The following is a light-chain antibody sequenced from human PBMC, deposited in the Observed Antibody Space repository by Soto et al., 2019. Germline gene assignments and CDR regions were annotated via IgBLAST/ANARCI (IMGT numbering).Light chain of an antibody. Sequence: DIVMTQSPDSLAPSLGEMATINCKSSQSVLNRSNDKNYLAWYLQKPGQPPKLLIYWASTRGSGVPDRFSGSGSGTDFTLTVTGLQAEDVAVYYCQQYYSTPWTFGQGTRVEI. V-gene: IGKV4-1*01. CDR1: QSVLNRSNDKNY. J-gene: IGKJ1*01. CDR3: QQYYSTPWT. CDR2: WAS.